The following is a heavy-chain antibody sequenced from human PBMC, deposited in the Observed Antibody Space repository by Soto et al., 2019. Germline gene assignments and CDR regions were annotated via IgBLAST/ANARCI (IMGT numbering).Heavy chain of an antibody. CDR1: GASISTNNW. CDR2: IYHSGTN. CDR3: ARGRSTDAYLDY. J-gene: IGHJ4*02. V-gene: IGHV4-4*02. Sequence: QVQLQESGPGLVKPSGTLSLTCAVSGASISTNNWWTWVRQPPGKGLEWIGEIYHSGTNNYNPSLKSRXXIXIXXSNNQFSLNLRSVTAADTAVYYCARGRSTDAYLDYWGQGTLVTVSS.